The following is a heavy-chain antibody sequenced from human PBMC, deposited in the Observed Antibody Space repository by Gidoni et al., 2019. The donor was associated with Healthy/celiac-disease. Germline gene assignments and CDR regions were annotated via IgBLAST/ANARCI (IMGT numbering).Heavy chain of an antibody. CDR3: ARESRVPHAVAFFDY. D-gene: IGHD6-19*01. CDR1: VFPFSSYG. Sequence: QVQLVESGGGVVQPGRSLSLSCAASVFPFSSYGMHWVRQAPGKGLEGVAVIWYDGSNKDDADSVKGRFTISRDNSKNTLYLQMNSLRAEDTAVYYCARESRVPHAVAFFDYWGQGTLVTVSS. CDR2: IWYDGSNK. V-gene: IGHV3-33*01. J-gene: IGHJ4*02.